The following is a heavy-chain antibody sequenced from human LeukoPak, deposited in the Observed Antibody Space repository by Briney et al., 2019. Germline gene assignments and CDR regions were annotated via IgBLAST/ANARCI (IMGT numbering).Heavy chain of an antibody. V-gene: IGHV4-59*01. Sequence: SETLSLTCTVSGGSISSYYWSWIRQPPGKGLEWIGYIYYSGSTNYNPSLKSRVTIPVDTSKNQFSLKLSSVTAADTAVYYCATRYSSGWDDAFDIWGQGTMVTVSS. CDR3: ATRYSSGWDDAFDI. D-gene: IGHD6-25*01. CDR1: GGSISSYY. J-gene: IGHJ3*02. CDR2: IYYSGST.